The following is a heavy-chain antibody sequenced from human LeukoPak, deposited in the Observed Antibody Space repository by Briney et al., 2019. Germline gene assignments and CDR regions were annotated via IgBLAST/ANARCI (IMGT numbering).Heavy chain of an antibody. Sequence: GSLRLSCAASGFTFRSYAMTWVRQAPGKGLGWVSSISGSGGSTYYADSVKGRFTISRDNSKNTLYLQMNSLRAEDTAVYYCAKGPRGTVAAPWYFDYWGQGTLVTVSS. D-gene: IGHD6-19*01. CDR2: ISGSGGST. V-gene: IGHV3-23*01. CDR1: GFTFRSYA. J-gene: IGHJ4*02. CDR3: AKGPRGTVAAPWYFDY.